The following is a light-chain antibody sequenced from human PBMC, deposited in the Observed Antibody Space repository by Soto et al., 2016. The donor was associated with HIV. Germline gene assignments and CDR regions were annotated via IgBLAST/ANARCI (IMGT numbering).Light chain of an antibody. V-gene: IGLV3-21*03. CDR3: QVWDSSTNHVI. CDR2: DGS. Sequence: SYVLTQSPSVSVAPGKTARIACGGNNIGSKSVHWYQQKPGQAPVLVVYDGSDRPSGIPERFSGSNSGNSATLTISRVEAGDEADYFCQVWDSSTNHVIFGGGTKLTVL. J-gene: IGLJ2*01. CDR1: NIGSKS.